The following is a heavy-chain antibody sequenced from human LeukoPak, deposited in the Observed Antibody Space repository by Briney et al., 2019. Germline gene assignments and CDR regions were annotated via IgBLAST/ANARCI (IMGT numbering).Heavy chain of an antibody. CDR1: GGSISSSSYY. D-gene: IGHD6-13*01. Sequence: SETLSLTCTVSGGSISSSSYYWGWIRQPPGKELEWIGSIYYSGSTYYNPSLKSRVAISVDTSKNQFSLKLSSVTAADTAVYYCASFPLVPAAGTYYYGMDVWGQGTTVTVSS. CDR3: ASFPLVPAAGTYYYGMDV. CDR2: IYYSGST. J-gene: IGHJ6*02. V-gene: IGHV4-39*01.